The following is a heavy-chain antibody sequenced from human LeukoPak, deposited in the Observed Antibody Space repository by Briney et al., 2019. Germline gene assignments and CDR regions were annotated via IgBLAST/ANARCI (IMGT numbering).Heavy chain of an antibody. J-gene: IGHJ4*02. Sequence: ASVKVSCKVSGYTLIELSMHWVRQAPGKGLEWMGGFDPDDGETTYAQKFQGRVTMTEDTSTDTAYMELSSLRSDDTAVYYCARASDYGDYVDYWGQGTLVTVSS. CDR2: FDPDDGET. V-gene: IGHV1-24*01. D-gene: IGHD4-17*01. CDR1: GYTLIELS. CDR3: ARASDYGDYVDY.